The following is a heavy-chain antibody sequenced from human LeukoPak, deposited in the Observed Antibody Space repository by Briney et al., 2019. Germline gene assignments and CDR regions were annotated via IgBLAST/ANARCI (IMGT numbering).Heavy chain of an antibody. D-gene: IGHD6-19*01. V-gene: IGHV4-59*01. Sequence: PSETLSLTCIVSGGSISSYYWSWIRQPPGKGLEWIGYIYYSGSTNYNPSLKSRVTISVDTSKNQFSLKLSSVTAADTAVYYCARARPGYSSGWTFDYWGQGTLVTVSS. CDR1: GGSISSYY. J-gene: IGHJ4*02. CDR2: IYYSGST. CDR3: ARARPGYSSGWTFDY.